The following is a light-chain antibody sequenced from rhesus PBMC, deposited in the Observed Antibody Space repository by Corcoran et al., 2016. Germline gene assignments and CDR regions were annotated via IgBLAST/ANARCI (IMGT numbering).Light chain of an antibody. V-gene: IGLV2-32*01. J-gene: IGLJ6*01. CDR2: DVS. Sequence: QSALTQPRSVSGSPGQSVTISCTGPSSDVGGYNFVSYYQQHPGSAPKLMIYDVSKRPSGVPDRFSGSKSGNTASLTISGLQAEDEADYYCCSYAGSYSYVFGTGTKVTVL. CDR1: SSDVGGYNF. CDR3: CSYAGSYSYV.